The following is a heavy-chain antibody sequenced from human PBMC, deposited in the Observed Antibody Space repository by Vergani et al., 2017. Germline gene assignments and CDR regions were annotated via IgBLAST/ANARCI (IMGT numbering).Heavy chain of an antibody. CDR3: ARGWVSGWYGELGY. CDR2: IYYTGST. J-gene: IGHJ4*02. CDR1: GGSISSYY. Sequence: QVQLQESGPGLVKPSETLSLTCTVSGGSISSYYWTWLRQPPGKGLEWIGNIYYTGSTNYNPSLQSRVTMSVDTSNDQFSLRLSSVTAADTAVYYCARGWVSGWYGELGYWGQGTRVTVSS. V-gene: IGHV4-59*01. D-gene: IGHD6-19*01.